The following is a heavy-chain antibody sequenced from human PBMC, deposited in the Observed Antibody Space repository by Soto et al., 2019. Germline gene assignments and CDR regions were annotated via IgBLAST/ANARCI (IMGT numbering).Heavy chain of an antibody. Sequence: SETLSLTCTVSSGSISTYYWSWIRQPPGKGLEWIGYIYYTGSTNYNPSFKSRVTISVDTSKNQFSLKLSSVTAADTAVYYCARREGQLWFDPWGQGTLVTVSS. J-gene: IGHJ5*02. CDR1: SGSISTYY. V-gene: IGHV4-59*12. CDR3: ARREGQLWFDP. CDR2: IYYTGST. D-gene: IGHD1-1*01.